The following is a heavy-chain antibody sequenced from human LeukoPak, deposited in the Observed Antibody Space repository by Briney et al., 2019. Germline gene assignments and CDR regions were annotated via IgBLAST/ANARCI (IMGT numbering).Heavy chain of an antibody. CDR1: GDSVSSNTAA. CDR2: TYYRSKWYN. V-gene: IGHV6-1*01. D-gene: IGHD7-27*01. Sequence: SQTLSLTCAISGDSVSSNTAAWNWIRQSPSRGLEWLGRTYYRSKWYNNYALSVKSRISIKPDTSKNQFSLQLKSVTPEDTAVYYCAREQTGDQNFDYWGQGTLVTVSS. J-gene: IGHJ4*02. CDR3: AREQTGDQNFDY.